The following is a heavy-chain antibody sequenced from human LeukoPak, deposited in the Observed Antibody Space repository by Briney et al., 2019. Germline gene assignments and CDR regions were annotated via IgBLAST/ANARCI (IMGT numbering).Heavy chain of an antibody. CDR2: ISYDGSNK. CDR3: AKVGGGLERRYYFDY. J-gene: IGHJ4*02. V-gene: IGHV3-30*18. CDR1: GFTFSSYG. D-gene: IGHD1-1*01. Sequence: PGGSLRLSCAASGFTFSSYGMHWVRQAPGKGLEWVAVISYDGSNKYYADSVKGRFTISRDNSKNTLYLQMNSLRAEDTAVYYCAKVGGGLERRYYFDYWGQGTLVTVSS.